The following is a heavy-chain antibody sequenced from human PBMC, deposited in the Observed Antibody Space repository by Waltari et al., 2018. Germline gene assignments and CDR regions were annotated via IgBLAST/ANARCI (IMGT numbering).Heavy chain of an antibody. CDR3: TRESGWSYFDY. D-gene: IGHD6-19*01. CDR1: GYSFTRYL. CDR2: IRVGDGNT. J-gene: IGHJ4*02. Sequence: QLELVQSGAEVKKPGASVRVSCKASGYSFTRYLTHWVRQAPGQRLQWMGWIRVGDGNTKYSQKFQGRVTFTRDTSASTAYMDLSSLTSEDTAVYYGTRESGWSYFDYWGQGTPVTVSS. V-gene: IGHV1-3*01.